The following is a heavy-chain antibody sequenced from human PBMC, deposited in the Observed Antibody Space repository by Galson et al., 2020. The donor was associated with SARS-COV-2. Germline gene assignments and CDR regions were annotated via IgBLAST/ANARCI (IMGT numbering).Heavy chain of an antibody. D-gene: IGHD6-13*01. CDR2: TYYRSKWYN. CDR3: ARGSSWYWYFDL. V-gene: IGHV6-1*01. Sequence: ASETLSLTCVISGDSVSSNSAGWNWIRQSPSRGLEWLGRTYYRSKWYNDYAVAVDSRITINSDTSKNQFSLQLKSVTPEDTAVYYCARGSSWYWYFDLWGRGTLVTVSS. J-gene: IGHJ2*01. CDR1: GDSVSSNSAG.